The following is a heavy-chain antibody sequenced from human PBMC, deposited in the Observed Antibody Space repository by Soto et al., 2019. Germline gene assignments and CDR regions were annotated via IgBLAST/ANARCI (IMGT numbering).Heavy chain of an antibody. D-gene: IGHD2-15*01. V-gene: IGHV3-30*03. CDR3: ARGSKDSYPGSRIFDF. CDR1: GFTFSGYG. CDR2: ISYDGSNK. J-gene: IGHJ4*02. Sequence: GGSLRLSCAASGFTFSGYGMHWVRQAPGKGLEWVAVISYDGSNKYYADSVKGRFTISRDNSKNTLYLQMSSLRAEDSAVYYCARGSKDSYPGSRIFDFWGRGTLVTVSS.